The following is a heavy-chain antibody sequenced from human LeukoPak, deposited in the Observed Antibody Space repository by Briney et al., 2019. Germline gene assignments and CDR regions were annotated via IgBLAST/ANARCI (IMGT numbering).Heavy chain of an antibody. CDR1: GGSVSRGNYF. V-gene: IGHV4-61*01. Sequence: SETLSLTCTVSGGSVSRGNYFWSWIRQPPGKGLEWIGYVYYSGSTKYNPSLKSRVTISGDTSKNQFCLKVSSVTAADTAVYYCAASYISGFPEIDYWGQGTLVTVSS. CDR3: AASYISGFPEIDY. J-gene: IGHJ4*02. CDR2: VYYSGST. D-gene: IGHD6-19*01.